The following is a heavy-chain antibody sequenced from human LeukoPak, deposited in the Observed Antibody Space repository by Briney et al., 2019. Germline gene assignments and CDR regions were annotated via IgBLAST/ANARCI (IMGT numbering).Heavy chain of an antibody. CDR3: ARQGGSWFSLDY. D-gene: IGHD2-15*01. CDR2: IYYSGSS. CDR1: GGSISSGGYY. Sequence: PSDTLSLTCTVSGGSISSGGYYWSWIRQHPGKGLEWTGYIYYSGSSYYNPSLKSRVTISVDTSKNQFSLKLSSVTAADTAVYYCARQGGSWFSLDYWGQGTLVTVSS. J-gene: IGHJ4*02. V-gene: IGHV4-31*03.